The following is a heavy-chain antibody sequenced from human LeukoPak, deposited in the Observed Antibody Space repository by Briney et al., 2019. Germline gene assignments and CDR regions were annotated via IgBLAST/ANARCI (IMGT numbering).Heavy chain of an antibody. CDR3: ARLWFGDYFDY. Sequence: SQTLSLTCTVSGGSISSGDYYWSWIRQPPGKGLEWIGYIYYSGSTYYNPSLKSRVTISADTSKNQFSLKLSSVTAADTAVYYCARLWFGDYFDYWGQGTLVTVSS. J-gene: IGHJ4*02. CDR1: GGSISSGDYY. D-gene: IGHD3-10*01. V-gene: IGHV4-30-4*01. CDR2: IYYSGST.